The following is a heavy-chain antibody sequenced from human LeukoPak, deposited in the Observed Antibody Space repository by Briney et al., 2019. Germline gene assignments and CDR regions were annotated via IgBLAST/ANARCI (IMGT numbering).Heavy chain of an antibody. D-gene: IGHD3-10*01. Sequence: PSGTLSLTCTVSGFSISSGDYWGWVRQPPGKGLEWIGYIYYSGSTNYNPSLKSRVTISVDTSKNQFSLNLNSVTAADTAVYYCARDRGGLDAFDIWGQGTMVTVSS. J-gene: IGHJ3*02. CDR2: IYYSGST. CDR1: GFSISSGDY. V-gene: IGHV4-38-2*02. CDR3: ARDRGGLDAFDI.